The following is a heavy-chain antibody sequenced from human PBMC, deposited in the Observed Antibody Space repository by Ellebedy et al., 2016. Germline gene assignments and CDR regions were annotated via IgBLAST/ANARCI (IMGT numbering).Heavy chain of an antibody. D-gene: IGHD4-11*01. J-gene: IGHJ6*03. CDR1: GGSISSSSYY. CDR2: IYTSGST. Sequence: SETLSLXCTVSGGSISSSSYYWGWIRQPAGKGLEWIGRIYTSGSTNYNPSLKSRVTMSVDTSKNQFSLKLSSVTAADTAVYYCARDSPYSNYFNYYYYYMDVWGKGTTVTVSS. CDR3: ARDSPYSNYFNYYYYYMDV. V-gene: IGHV4-61*02.